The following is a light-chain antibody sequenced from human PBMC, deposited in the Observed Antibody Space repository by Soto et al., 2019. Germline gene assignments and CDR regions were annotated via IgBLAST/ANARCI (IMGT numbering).Light chain of an antibody. CDR2: EVS. CDR1: SSNIGNNY. J-gene: IGLJ3*02. V-gene: IGLV2-8*01. Sequence: QSVLTQPPSVSAAPGQKVTISCSGSSSNIGNNYVSWYQQLPGTAPKLLIYEVSKRPSGVPDRFSGSKSGNTASLTVSGLQAEDEADYYCTSYAGSNNLVFAGGTKLTVL. CDR3: TSYAGSNNLV.